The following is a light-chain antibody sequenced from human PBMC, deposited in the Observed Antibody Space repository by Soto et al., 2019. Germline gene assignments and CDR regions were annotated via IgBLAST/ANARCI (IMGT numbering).Light chain of an antibody. J-gene: IGLJ1*01. Sequence: QSALTQPASVSGSPGQSITISCTGTSSDVGGYNYVSWYQQHPGKAPKLMIYDVRNRPSGLSNRFSGSKAVNTASLTISGLQAEDEADYYCSSYTTLSTYVFGTGTKVTVL. V-gene: IGLV2-14*01. CDR2: DVR. CDR1: SSDVGGYNY. CDR3: SSYTTLSTYV.